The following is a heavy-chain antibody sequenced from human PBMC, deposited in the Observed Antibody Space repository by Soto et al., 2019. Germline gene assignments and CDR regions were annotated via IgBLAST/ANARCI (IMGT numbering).Heavy chain of an antibody. J-gene: IGHJ4*02. V-gene: IGHV1-18*04. CDR1: GYIFTNYG. CDR3: ARWSSGALYEY. CDR2: ISAYNGYP. Sequence: QIHLVQSGAEVRKPGASVNVSCKTSGYIFTNYGVSWVRQASGEGLEVVAWISAYNGYPKYGQRFQGRVTLSTDASTTTGYMELRNLRSDDTAVYYCARWSSGALYEYWGQGTLLTVSS.